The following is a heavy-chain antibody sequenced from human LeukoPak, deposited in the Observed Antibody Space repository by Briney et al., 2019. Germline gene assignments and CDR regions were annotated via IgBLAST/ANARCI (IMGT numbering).Heavy chain of an antibody. CDR2: ISYDGSNK. CDR1: GFTFSSYG. CDR3: ARERYDYVWGSYPQAFDI. J-gene: IGHJ3*02. Sequence: GGSLRLSCAASGFTFSSYGMHWVRQAPGKGLEWVAVISYDGSNKYYADSVKGRFTISRDSAKNSLYLQMNSLRAEDTAVYFCARERYDYVWGSYPQAFDIWGQGTMVTVSS. D-gene: IGHD3-16*02. V-gene: IGHV3-30*03.